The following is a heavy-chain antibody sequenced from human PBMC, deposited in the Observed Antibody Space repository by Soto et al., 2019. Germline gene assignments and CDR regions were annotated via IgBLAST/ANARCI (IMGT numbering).Heavy chain of an antibody. Sequence: QVQLVQSGAEVKETGSSVKVSCKASGGTFSSYTFSWVRQAPGQGLEWMGTIIPIIGIANYAQKFQGRVTMTADKSTSTAYMELRTLRSEDTAVYYCARQEGGTEGSDWFDPWGHGTLVTVSS. CDR3: ARQEGGTEGSDWFDP. D-gene: IGHD2-15*01. CDR2: IIPIIGIA. CDR1: GGTFSSYT. V-gene: IGHV1-69*02. J-gene: IGHJ5*02.